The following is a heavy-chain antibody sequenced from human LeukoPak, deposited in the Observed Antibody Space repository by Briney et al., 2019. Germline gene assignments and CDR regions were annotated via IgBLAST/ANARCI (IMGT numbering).Heavy chain of an antibody. CDR3: ARIYCGGDCRGYYYHYYMDV. D-gene: IGHD2-21*02. Sequence: SETLSLTCAVYGGSFSGYYWSWIRQPAGKGLEWIGRIYTSGSTKYNPSLKSRVTISVDTSKNQFSLKLSSVTAADTAVYYCARIYCGGDCRGYYYHYYMDVWGKGTTVTVSS. CDR2: IYTSGST. J-gene: IGHJ6*03. CDR1: GGSFSGYY. V-gene: IGHV4-59*10.